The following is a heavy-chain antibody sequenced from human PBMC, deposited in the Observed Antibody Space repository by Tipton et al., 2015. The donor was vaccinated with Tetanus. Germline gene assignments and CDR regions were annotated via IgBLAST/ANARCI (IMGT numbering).Heavy chain of an antibody. J-gene: IGHJ3*02. CDR1: GFTFSDFA. CDR2: ISSSGSHM. CDR3: ARARSKVTDAVDI. V-gene: IGHV3-21*01. Sequence: SLRLSCAASGFTFSDFAMNWVRQAPGKGLEWVSSISSSGSHMYYAESVRGRFSISRDNAKNSLNLQMNSLRAEDTAVYYCARARSKVTDAVDIWGQGTMVTVSS. D-gene: IGHD4-11*01.